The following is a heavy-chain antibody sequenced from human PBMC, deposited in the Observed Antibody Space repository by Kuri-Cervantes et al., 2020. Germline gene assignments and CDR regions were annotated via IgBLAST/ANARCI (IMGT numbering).Heavy chain of an antibody. CDR2: IYWDDDK. D-gene: IGHD6-13*01. J-gene: IGHJ4*02. CDR3: AHRLFYSSSYDY. V-gene: IGHV2-5*02. CDR1: GFSLSNARMG. Sequence: SGPTLVKPTETLTLTCTVSGFSLSNARMGVSWIRQPPGKALEWLALIYWDDDKRYSPSLKSRLTITKDTSKNQVVLTMTNMDPVDTATYYCAHRLFYSSSYDYWGQGTLVTVSS.